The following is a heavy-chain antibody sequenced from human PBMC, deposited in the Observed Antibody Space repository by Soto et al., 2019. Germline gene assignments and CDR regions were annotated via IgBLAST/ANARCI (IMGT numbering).Heavy chain of an antibody. CDR1: GGTFSSYA. CDR2: IIPIFGTA. D-gene: IGHD3-22*01. CDR3: ASHPYYYDSSGYYFDY. J-gene: IGHJ4*02. V-gene: IGHV1-69*01. Sequence: VKVSCKASGGTFSSYAISWVRQAPGQGLEWMGGIIPIFGTANYAQKFQGRVTITADESTSTAYMELSSLRSEDTAVYYCASHPYYYDSSGYYFDYWGQGTLVTVSS.